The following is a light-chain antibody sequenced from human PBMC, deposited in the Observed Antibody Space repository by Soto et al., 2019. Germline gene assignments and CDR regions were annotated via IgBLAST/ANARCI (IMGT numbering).Light chain of an antibody. Sequence: QSALTQPASVSGSPGQSITISCTGTISDVGGYNFVSWYQQHPGKAPKLMIFAVSNRSSGVSNRFSASKSGNTASLTISGLQAEDEAEYYCSSYTSSGALVLFGGGTKLTVL. CDR3: SSYTSSGALVL. CDR1: ISDVGGYNF. V-gene: IGLV2-14*01. J-gene: IGLJ2*01. CDR2: AVS.